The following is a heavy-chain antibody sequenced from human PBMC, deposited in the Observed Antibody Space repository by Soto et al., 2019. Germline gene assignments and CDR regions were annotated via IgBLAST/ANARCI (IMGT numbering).Heavy chain of an antibody. CDR1: GGSLSDYY. V-gene: IGHV4-59*08. Sequence: QLQLQESGPGLVKPSETLSLTCTVSGGSLSDYYWSWIRHSPGKGLEWIGYVSYSGTADYSPPLQRRFIISRDMSKNQSSLLVNSVTAADPGVYYCARLRVDATGTADYNDYWGPGTVVTVSS. D-gene: IGHD2-15*01. J-gene: IGHJ4*02. CDR3: ARLRVDATGTADYNDY. CDR2: VSYSGTA.